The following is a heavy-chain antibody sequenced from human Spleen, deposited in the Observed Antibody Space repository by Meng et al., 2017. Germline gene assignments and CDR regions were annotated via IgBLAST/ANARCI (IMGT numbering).Heavy chain of an antibody. CDR1: GFTFSNAW. J-gene: IGHJ4*02. Sequence: EVQLVESGGGLVMPGGSLRRSFAASGFTFSNAWMSWVRQVPGKGLEWVGRIRSKTSGGTTEYAAPVKDRFAISRDDSKNTLYLQMNSLKTEDTAVYYCTTVANWGQGTLVTVSS. CDR2: IRSKTSGGTT. V-gene: IGHV3-15*01. CDR3: TTVAN.